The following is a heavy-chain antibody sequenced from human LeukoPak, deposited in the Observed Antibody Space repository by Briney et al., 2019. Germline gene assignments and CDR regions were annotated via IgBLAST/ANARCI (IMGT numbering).Heavy chain of an antibody. V-gene: IGHV1-69*05. J-gene: IGHJ5*02. D-gene: IGHD6-13*01. CDR1: GDTFSSYA. CDR3: AREGEAAAGTESPTINWFDP. Sequence: ASVKVSCKASGDTFSSYAISWVRQAPGQGLEWMGRIIPIFGTANYAQKFQGRVTITTDESTSTAYMELSSLRSEDTAVYYCAREGEAAAGTESPTINWFDPWGQGTLVTVSS. CDR2: IIPIFGTA.